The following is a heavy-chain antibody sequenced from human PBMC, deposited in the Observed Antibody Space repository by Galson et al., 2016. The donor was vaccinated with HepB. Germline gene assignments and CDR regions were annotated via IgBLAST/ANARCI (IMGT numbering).Heavy chain of an antibody. D-gene: IGHD2-8*02. CDR2: INTDGTTT. CDR1: EFIFSNYW. Sequence: SLRLSCAASEFIFSNYWMHWVRQAPGKGLVWVSRINTDGTTTNYADSVKGRFTVSRDNAKNTLYLQMNSLRAEDTAVYYCAKLAVLSSRGNFDYWGQGTLVTVSS. CDR3: AKLAVLSSRGNFDY. J-gene: IGHJ4*02. V-gene: IGHV3-74*01.